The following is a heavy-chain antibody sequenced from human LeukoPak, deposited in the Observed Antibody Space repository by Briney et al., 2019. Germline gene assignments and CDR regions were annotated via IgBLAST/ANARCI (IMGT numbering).Heavy chain of an antibody. CDR3: ARIRDTQDYYGSGSYSPKQNNWFDP. J-gene: IGHJ5*02. D-gene: IGHD3-10*01. V-gene: IGHV3-21*01. CDR1: GFTFSSYS. Sequence: PGGSLRLSCAASGFTFSSYSMNWVRQAPGKRLEWVSSISSSSSYIYYADSVKGRFTISRDNAKNSLYLQMNSLRAEDTAVYYCARIRDTQDYYGSGSYSPKQNNWFDPWGQGTLVTVSS. CDR2: ISSSSSYI.